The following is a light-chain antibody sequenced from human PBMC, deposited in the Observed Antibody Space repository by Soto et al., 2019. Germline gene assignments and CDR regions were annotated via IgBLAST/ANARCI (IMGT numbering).Light chain of an antibody. CDR1: EDINDW. CDR3: QQYKSRRT. CDR2: DAS. J-gene: IGKJ5*01. Sequence: DIQMTQSPSTLSASIVDRVTITFRASEDINDWLAWYQQKPGNAPKFLIYDASTLQSGVPSRFSGSGSGTEFTLTISSLQPDDSATYYCQQYKSRRTFGQGTRLEIK. V-gene: IGKV1-5*01.